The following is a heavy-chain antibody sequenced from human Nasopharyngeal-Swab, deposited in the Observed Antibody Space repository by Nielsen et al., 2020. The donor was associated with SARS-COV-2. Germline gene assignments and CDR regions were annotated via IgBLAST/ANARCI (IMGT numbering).Heavy chain of an antibody. CDR3: ATTRDNWNYATFDY. V-gene: IGHV4-39*01. Sequence: SETLSLTCTVSGGSISSYYWGWIRQPPGKGLEWIGSIYYSGSTYYNPSLKSRVTISVDTSKNQFSLKLSSVTAADTAVYYCATTRDNWNYATFDYWGQGTLVTVSS. J-gene: IGHJ4*02. CDR2: IYYSGST. D-gene: IGHD1-7*01. CDR1: GGSISSYY.